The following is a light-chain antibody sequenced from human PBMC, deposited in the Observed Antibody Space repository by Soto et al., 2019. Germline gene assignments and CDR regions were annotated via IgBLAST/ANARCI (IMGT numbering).Light chain of an antibody. V-gene: IGKV1-5*03. J-gene: IGKJ1*01. Sequence: DIQMTQSPSTLSGSVGDRVTIPCRASQTISSWLAWYQQKPGKAPKLLIYKASSLESGVPSRFIGSGSGTEFTLTISSLQPDDFATYYCQQYNSYWPFGQGTKVDIK. CDR2: KAS. CDR1: QTISSW. CDR3: QQYNSYWP.